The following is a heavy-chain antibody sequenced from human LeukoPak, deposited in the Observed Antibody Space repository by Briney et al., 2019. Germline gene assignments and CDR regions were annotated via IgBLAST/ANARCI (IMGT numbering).Heavy chain of an antibody. J-gene: IGHJ6*03. CDR2: IYYSGST. D-gene: IGHD2-2*02. V-gene: IGHV4-39*01. CDR1: GGSISGSSYY. Sequence: SETLSLTCTVSGGSISGSSYYWGWIRQPPGKGLEWVGSIYYSGSTYYNPSLTSRVTISVDTSKNQFSLKLSSVTAADTAVYYCARHKRYCSSTSCYTGGYYYYYMDVWGKGTTVTVSS. CDR3: ARHKRYCSSTSCYTGGYYYYYMDV.